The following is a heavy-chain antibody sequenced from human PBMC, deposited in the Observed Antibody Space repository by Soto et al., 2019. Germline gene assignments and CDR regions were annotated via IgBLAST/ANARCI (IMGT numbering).Heavy chain of an antibody. Sequence: TGGSLRLSCAASGFTFSNAWMSWVRQAPGKGLEWVGRIKSKTDGGTTDYAAPVKGRFTISRDDSKNTLYLQMNSLKTEDTAVYYCTTDSPPDYGALAPLDYWGQGTLVTVSS. J-gene: IGHJ4*02. D-gene: IGHD4-17*01. V-gene: IGHV3-15*01. CDR3: TTDSPPDYGALAPLDY. CDR1: GFTFSNAW. CDR2: IKSKTDGGTT.